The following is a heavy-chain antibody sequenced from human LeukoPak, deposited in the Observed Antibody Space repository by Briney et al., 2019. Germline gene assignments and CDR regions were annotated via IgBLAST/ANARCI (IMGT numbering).Heavy chain of an antibody. D-gene: IGHD5-18*01. CDR3: VSPRGFSYGYFDY. Sequence: PSETLSLTCTVSGGSISSSHYYWGWIRQPPGKGLEWIGSIYYSGSTYYNPSLKSRVTISADTSKNQFSLTLGSVSATDTAVYYCVSPRGFSYGYFDYWGQGTLVTVSS. CDR2: IYYSGST. CDR1: GGSISSSHYY. V-gene: IGHV4-39*01. J-gene: IGHJ4*02.